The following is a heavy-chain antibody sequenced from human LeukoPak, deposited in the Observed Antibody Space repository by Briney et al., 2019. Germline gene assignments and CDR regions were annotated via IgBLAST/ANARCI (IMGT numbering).Heavy chain of an antibody. V-gene: IGHV3-30*18. J-gene: IGHJ4*02. D-gene: IGHD3-10*01. CDR1: GFTFSSYG. CDR3: AKDPSMVRGVMLANYFDY. CDR2: ISYDGSNK. Sequence: PGRSLRLSCAASGFTFSSYGMPWVRQAPGKGLEWVAVISYDGSNKYYADSVKGRFTISRDNSKNTLYLQMNSLRAEDTAVYYCAKDPSMVRGVMLANYFDYWGQGTLVTVSS.